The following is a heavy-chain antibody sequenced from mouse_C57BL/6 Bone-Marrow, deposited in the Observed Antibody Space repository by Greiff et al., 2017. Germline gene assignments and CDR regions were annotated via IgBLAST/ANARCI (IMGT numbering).Heavy chain of an antibody. J-gene: IGHJ3*01. CDR1: GYTFTGYW. CDR2: ILPGSGST. CDR3: ARRGDSTGYFAY. D-gene: IGHD3-2*02. V-gene: IGHV1-9*01. Sequence: VQLQQSGAELMKPGASVKLSCKATGYTFTGYWIEWVKQRPGHGLEWIGEILPGSGSTNYNEKFKGKATFTADTFSNTTYMQLSSLTTADAALYYCARRGDSTGYFAYWGQGTLVTVSA.